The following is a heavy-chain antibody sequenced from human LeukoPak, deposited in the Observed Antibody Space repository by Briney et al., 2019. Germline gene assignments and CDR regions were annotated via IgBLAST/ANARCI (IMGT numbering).Heavy chain of an antibody. CDR1: GFTFSDYY. J-gene: IGHJ3*02. CDR3: ARDASGGYSYGYFAFDI. Sequence: GGSLRLSCAASGFTFSDYYMSWIRQAPGKGLEWVSYISSSSSYTNYADSVKGRFTISRDNAKNSLYLQMNSLRAEDTAVYYCARDASGGYSYGYFAFDIWGQGTMVTVSS. CDR2: ISSSSSYT. D-gene: IGHD5-18*01. V-gene: IGHV3-11*06.